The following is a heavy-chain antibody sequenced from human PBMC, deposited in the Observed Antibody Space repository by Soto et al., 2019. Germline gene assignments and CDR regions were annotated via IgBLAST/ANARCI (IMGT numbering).Heavy chain of an antibody. CDR2: IWNGGSNK. J-gene: IGHJ5*02. D-gene: IGHD2-2*01. CDR3: AIGSSTGDNNNRLDP. V-gene: IGHV3-33*01. CDR1: GFTFSSYG. Sequence: PGGSLRLSCAASGFTFSSYGMHWVRQAPGKGLEWVAVIWNGGSNKYYADSVKGRFTISRDNSKNTLYLQMNSLRAEDTAVYNCAIGSSTGDNNNRLDPWGQGNLVPVSS.